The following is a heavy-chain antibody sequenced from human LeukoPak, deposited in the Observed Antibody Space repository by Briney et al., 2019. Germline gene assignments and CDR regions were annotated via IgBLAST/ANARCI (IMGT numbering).Heavy chain of an antibody. CDR1: GYTFTSYD. Sequence: ASVKVSCKASGYTFTSYDINWVRQATGQGLEWMGWMNPNSGNTGYAQKFQGRVTITAGESTSTAYMELSSLRSEDTAVYYCARSPRRGYSYGPSRFDPWGQGTLVTVSS. D-gene: IGHD5-18*01. J-gene: IGHJ5*02. V-gene: IGHV1-8*01. CDR2: MNPNSGNT. CDR3: ARSPRRGYSYGPSRFDP.